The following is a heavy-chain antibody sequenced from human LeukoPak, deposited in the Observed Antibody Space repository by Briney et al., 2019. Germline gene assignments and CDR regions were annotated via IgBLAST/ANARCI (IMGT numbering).Heavy chain of an antibody. J-gene: IGHJ4*02. CDR2: IRGDESRK. V-gene: IGHV3-7*01. CDR3: AKGGPTGSNYFDF. D-gene: IGHD1-26*01. CDR1: GFSFSSYW. Sequence: GGSLRLSCAASGFSFSSYWMTWLRQAPGKGLEWVANIRGDESRKYYLDSVTGRFTISRDNAKNSLYLQMNSLRAEDTAVYYCAKGGPTGSNYFDFWGQGTLVTVSS.